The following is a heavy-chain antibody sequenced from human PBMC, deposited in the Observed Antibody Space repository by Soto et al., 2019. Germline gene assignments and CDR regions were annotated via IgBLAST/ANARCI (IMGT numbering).Heavy chain of an antibody. V-gene: IGHV4-4*02. CDR2: IYHSGST. CDR3: ARGSDTDFWANYYYYGMDV. CDR1: GGSISSSNW. D-gene: IGHD3-3*01. J-gene: IGHJ6*02. Sequence: SETLSLTCAVSGGSISSSNWWCWVRQLPGKGLEWIGEIYHSGSTNYNPSLKSRVTISVDKSKNQFSLKLSSVTAADTAVYYCARGSDTDFWANYYYYGMDVWGQGTTVTVS.